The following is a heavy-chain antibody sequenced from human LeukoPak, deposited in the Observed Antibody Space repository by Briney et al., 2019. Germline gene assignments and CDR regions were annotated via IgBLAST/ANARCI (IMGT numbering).Heavy chain of an antibody. J-gene: IGHJ6*03. CDR1: GYTFTGYY. V-gene: IGHV1-2*02. Sequence: ASVKVSCKASGYTFTGYYMHWVRQAPGQGLEWMGWINPNSGGTNYAQKFQGRVTMTRDTSISTAYMELSRLRSDDTAVYYCASNTRVISGYSYGYDNYYYYMDVWGKGTTVTVSS. CDR3: ASNTRVISGYSYGYDNYYYYMDV. D-gene: IGHD5-18*01. CDR2: INPNSGGT.